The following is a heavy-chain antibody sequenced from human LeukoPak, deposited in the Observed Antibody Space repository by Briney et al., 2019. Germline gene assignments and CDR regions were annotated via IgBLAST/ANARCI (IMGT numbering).Heavy chain of an antibody. Sequence: PSETLSLTCTVSGGSISSGDYYWSWIRQPPGKGLEWIGYIYYSGSTYYNPSLKSRVTISVDTSKNQFSLKLSSVTAADTAVYYCARAVAVAVDFDYWGQGTLVTVSS. J-gene: IGHJ4*02. CDR1: GGSISSGDYY. CDR3: ARAVAVAVDFDY. CDR2: IYYSGST. V-gene: IGHV4-30-4*08. D-gene: IGHD6-19*01.